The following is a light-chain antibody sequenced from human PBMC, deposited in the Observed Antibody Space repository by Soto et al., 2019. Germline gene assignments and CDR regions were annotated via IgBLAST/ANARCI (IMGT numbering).Light chain of an antibody. Sequence: DIPMTQSPSTLSASVGDRVTITCRASQSISSWWAWYQQKPGKAPKLLIYDASSLESGVPSGFSGSGSGTEFTLTISSLQPDDFATYYCQQYNSYSWTCGQGTKV. CDR1: QSISSW. CDR3: QQYNSYSWT. CDR2: DAS. V-gene: IGKV1-5*01. J-gene: IGKJ1*01.